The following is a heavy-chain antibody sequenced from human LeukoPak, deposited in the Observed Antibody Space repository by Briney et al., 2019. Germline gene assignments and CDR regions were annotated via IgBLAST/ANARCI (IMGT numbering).Heavy chain of an antibody. D-gene: IGHD1-20*01. Sequence: GASVKVSCKASGYTFTSYAMNWVRQAPGQGLEWMGWINTNTGNPTYAQGFTGRFVFSLDTSVGTAYLQISSLKAEDTAVYYCARVFPRYNWNEGGYWGQGTLVTVSS. CDR3: ARVFPRYNWNEGGY. V-gene: IGHV7-4-1*02. J-gene: IGHJ4*02. CDR1: GYTFTSYA. CDR2: INTNTGNP.